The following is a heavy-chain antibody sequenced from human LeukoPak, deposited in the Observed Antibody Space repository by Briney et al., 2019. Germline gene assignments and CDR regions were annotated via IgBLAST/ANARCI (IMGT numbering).Heavy chain of an antibody. Sequence: GGSLRLSCAASGFTFSSYVMSRVRQAPGKGLEWVSVIYSGGSTYYADSVKGRFTIPRDNSKNTLYLQMNSLRAEDTAVYYCARVSGNYYYGMDVWGQGTTVTVSS. CDR2: IYSGGST. CDR1: GFTFSSYV. J-gene: IGHJ6*02. V-gene: IGHV3-53*01. CDR3: ARVSGNYYYGMDV. D-gene: IGHD1-20*01.